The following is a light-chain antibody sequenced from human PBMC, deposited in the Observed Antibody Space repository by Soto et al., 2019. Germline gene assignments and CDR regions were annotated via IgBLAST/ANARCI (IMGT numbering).Light chain of an antibody. CDR1: QSVSNKY. V-gene: IGKV3-20*01. J-gene: IGKJ5*01. Sequence: EIVLTQSPGTLSLSPGERAALSCRASQSVSNKYLAWYQQKPGQAPRLLIYGASNRATGIPDRVSGSGSGTDFTLSISRLEPEDFAVYYCQQYGSSPITFGQGTRLEIK. CDR2: GAS. CDR3: QQYGSSPIT.